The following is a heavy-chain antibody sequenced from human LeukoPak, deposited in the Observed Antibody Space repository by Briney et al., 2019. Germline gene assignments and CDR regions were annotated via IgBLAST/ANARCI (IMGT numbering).Heavy chain of an antibody. CDR2: ISGSGGST. CDR1: GFTCSSYA. J-gene: IGHJ4*02. CDR3: AKVDQFGLWGYSSSWLNPDDSPDIDY. Sequence: PGGSLRLYCAASGFTCSSYAMSRVRQAQGQGLEWVSAISGSGGSTYYADSVKGRFTISRDNSKNTLYLQMNSLRAEDTAVYYCAKVDQFGLWGYSSSWLNPDDSPDIDYWGQGTLVTVSS. V-gene: IGHV3-23*01. D-gene: IGHD6-13*01.